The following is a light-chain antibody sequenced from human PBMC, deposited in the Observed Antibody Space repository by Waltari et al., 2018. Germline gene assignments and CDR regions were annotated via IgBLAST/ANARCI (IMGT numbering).Light chain of an antibody. J-gene: IGKJ3*01. CDR2: GAS. Sequence: DIQMTQSPSSVYASVGDRVTITCRASQDIRSWLAWYQQRPGKAPKLLIYGASSLPSRVPSRFIGSGSGTDSTLTNSGLQPKDFATYYCQQAHTFPPTSGPGTKVH. V-gene: IGKV1-12*01. CDR3: QQAHTFPPT. CDR1: QDIRSW.